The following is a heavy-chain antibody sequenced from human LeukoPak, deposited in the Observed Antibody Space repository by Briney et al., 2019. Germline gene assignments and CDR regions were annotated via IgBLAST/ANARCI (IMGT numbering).Heavy chain of an antibody. D-gene: IGHD3-10*01. CDR1: GGSISSYY. J-gene: IGHJ3*02. CDR3: ARDGGSGSYGAFDI. Sequence: PSETLSLTCTVSGGSISSYYWSWIRQPPGKGLEWIGYIYYSGSTNYNPSLKSRVTISVDTSKNQFSLKLSSVTAADTAVYYCARDGGSGSYGAFDIWGQRTMVTVSS. V-gene: IGHV4-59*12. CDR2: IYYSGST.